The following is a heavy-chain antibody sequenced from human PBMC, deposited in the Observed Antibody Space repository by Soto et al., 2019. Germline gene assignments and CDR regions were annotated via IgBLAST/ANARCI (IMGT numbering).Heavy chain of an antibody. V-gene: IGHV4-39*01. D-gene: IGHD3-10*01. CDR3: ARHKGSGYYGSGGLNWFDP. J-gene: IGHJ5*02. CDR1: GGSISSSSYY. CDR2: IYYSGST. Sequence: QLQLQESGPGLVKPSETLSLTCTVSGGSISSSSYYWGWIRQPPGKGLEWIGSIYYSGSTYYNPSLKSRVTISVDTSKNQFSLKLSSVTAADTAVYYCARHKGSGYYGSGGLNWFDPWGQGTLVTVSS.